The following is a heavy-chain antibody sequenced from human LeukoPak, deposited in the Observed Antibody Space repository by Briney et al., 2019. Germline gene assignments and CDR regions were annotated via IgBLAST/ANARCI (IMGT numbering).Heavy chain of an antibody. CDR3: ARDYPVWYGTYYFDY. Sequence: GGSLRLSCTAAGFTVSSNYMSWVRQAPGKGLEWVSVIYSGGSTYYADSVKGRFTISRDNAKNSLYLQMNSLRAEDTAVYYCARDYPVWYGTYYFDYWGQGTLVTVSS. J-gene: IGHJ4*02. CDR1: GFTVSSNY. D-gene: IGHD6-13*01. CDR2: IYSGGST. V-gene: IGHV3-53*01.